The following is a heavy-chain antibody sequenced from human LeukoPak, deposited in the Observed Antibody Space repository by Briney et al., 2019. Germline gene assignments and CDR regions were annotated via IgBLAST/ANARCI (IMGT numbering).Heavy chain of an antibody. D-gene: IGHD3-10*01. V-gene: IGHV4-59*01. CDR2: IYYSGST. CDR1: GGPISSYY. Sequence: PSETLSLTCTVSGGPISSYYWSWIRQPPGKGLEWIGYIYYSGSTNYNPSLKSRVTISVDTSKNQFSLELSSVTAADTAVYYCARNGLYGSGSYYVDYWGQGTLVTVSS. J-gene: IGHJ4*02. CDR3: ARNGLYGSGSYYVDY.